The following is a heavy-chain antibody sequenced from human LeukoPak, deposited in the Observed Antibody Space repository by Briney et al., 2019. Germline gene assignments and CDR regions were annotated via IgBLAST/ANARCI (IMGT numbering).Heavy chain of an antibody. CDR3: ARLGDSSGYHDY. CDR1: GGSISSGDYY. J-gene: IGHJ4*02. V-gene: IGHV4-30-4*01. D-gene: IGHD3-22*01. Sequence: SETLSLTCTVSGGSISSGDYYWSWIRQPPGNGLEWIGYIYYSGSTYYNPSLKSRVTISVDTSKNQFSLKLSSVTAADTAVYYCARLGDSSGYHDYWGQGTLVTVSS. CDR2: IYYSGST.